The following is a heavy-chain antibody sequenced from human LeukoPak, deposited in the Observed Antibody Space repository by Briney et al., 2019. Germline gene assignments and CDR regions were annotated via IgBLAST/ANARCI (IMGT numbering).Heavy chain of an antibody. CDR3: ALLAVASDFDY. V-gene: IGHV3-48*03. CDR2: IGSSGTTI. J-gene: IGHJ4*02. D-gene: IGHD6-19*01. Sequence: GGSLSLSCAVSGFPFSVYEMNWVRQAPGKGLEWVSNIGSSGTTIYYADSVRGRFSISRDNAKSSLYLQMNSLRVEDTAVYYCALLAVASDFDYWGQGALVTVSS. CDR1: GFPFSVYE.